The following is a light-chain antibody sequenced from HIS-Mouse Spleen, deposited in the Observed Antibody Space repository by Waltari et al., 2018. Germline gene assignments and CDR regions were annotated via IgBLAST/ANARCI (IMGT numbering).Light chain of an antibody. J-gene: IGLJ3*02. CDR1: SLRSYY. CDR3: NSRDSSGNHWV. Sequence: SSELTQDPAVSVALVQTVRITCQGDSLRSYYASWYQQKPGQAPVLVIYGKNNRPSGIPDRFSGSSSGNTASLTITGAQAEDEADYYCNSRDSSGNHWVFGGGTKLTVL. V-gene: IGLV3-19*01. CDR2: GKN.